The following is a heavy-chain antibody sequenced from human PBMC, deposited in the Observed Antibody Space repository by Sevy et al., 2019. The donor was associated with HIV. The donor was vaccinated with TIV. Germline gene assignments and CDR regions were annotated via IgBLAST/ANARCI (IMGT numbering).Heavy chain of an antibody. CDR1: GFNFSSYW. J-gene: IGHJ4*02. D-gene: IGHD3-16*01. V-gene: IGHV3-7*01. CDR3: ARAIGLGY. Sequence: GGSLRLSCAASGFNFSSYWMSWVRQAPGRGLEWVANIKQDGSERYYVDSVKGRFTISRDNAKNSLYMQMNSRRAEDTAVYYCARAIGLGYWGQGTLVTVSS. CDR2: IKQDGSER.